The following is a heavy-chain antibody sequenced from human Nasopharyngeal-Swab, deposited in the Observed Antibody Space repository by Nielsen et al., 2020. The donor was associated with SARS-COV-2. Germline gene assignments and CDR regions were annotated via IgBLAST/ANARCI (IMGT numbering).Heavy chain of an antibody. Sequence: GESLKISCAASGFTFSNYAMSWVRQAPGKGLEWVSTISGSGSRTYYADSVKGRFTISRDNSKNTLYLQMNSLRAEDTAVYYCAKAQLYYDSSGYRDWGQGTLVTVSS. J-gene: IGHJ4*02. V-gene: IGHV3-23*01. CDR3: AKAQLYYDSSGYRD. CDR1: GFTFSNYA. D-gene: IGHD3-22*01. CDR2: ISGSGSRT.